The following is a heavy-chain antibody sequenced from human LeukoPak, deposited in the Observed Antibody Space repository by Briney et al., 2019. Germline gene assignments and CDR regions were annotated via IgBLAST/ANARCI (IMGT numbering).Heavy chain of an antibody. CDR2: FSDRGGP. CDR3: ARDYDYFDY. J-gene: IGHJ4*02. D-gene: IGHD3-16*01. Sequence: SETLSLTCTVSGGSISSHFWSWIRLPPGKGLEWIGYFSDRGGPNYNPSLKSRVTISGDTSKNQVSLKLRSVTAADTAIYYCARDYDYFDYWGQGTQVAVSS. CDR1: GGSISSHF. V-gene: IGHV4-59*11.